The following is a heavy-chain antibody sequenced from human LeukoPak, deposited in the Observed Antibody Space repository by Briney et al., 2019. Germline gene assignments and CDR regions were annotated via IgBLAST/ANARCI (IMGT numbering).Heavy chain of an antibody. CDR2: INPNSGGT. V-gene: IGHV1-2*02. CDR3: ARAVNAMVRGASDY. Sequence: ASVKVSCKSSGYTFTGYYMHWVRQAPGQGLEWMGWINPNSGGTNYAQKFQGRVTMTRDTSISTAYMVLSRLRSDDTAVYYCARAVNAMVRGASDYWGQGTLVTVSS. J-gene: IGHJ4*02. CDR1: GYTFTGYY. D-gene: IGHD3-10*01.